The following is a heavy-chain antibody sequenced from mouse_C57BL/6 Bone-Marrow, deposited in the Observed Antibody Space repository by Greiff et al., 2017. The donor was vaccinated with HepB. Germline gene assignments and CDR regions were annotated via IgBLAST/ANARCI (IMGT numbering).Heavy chain of an antibody. J-gene: IGHJ4*01. V-gene: IGHV1-81*01. CDR2: IYPRRGNT. Sequence: QVQLQQSGAELARPGASVKLSCKASGYTFPSYGISWVKQRTGQGLEWIGEIYPRRGNTYYNEKFNGKATLTADKSSSTAYMELRSLTSEDSAVYFCARRGFITTVVGAMDYWGQGTSVTVSS. CDR1: GYTFPSYG. D-gene: IGHD1-1*01. CDR3: ARRGFITTVVGAMDY.